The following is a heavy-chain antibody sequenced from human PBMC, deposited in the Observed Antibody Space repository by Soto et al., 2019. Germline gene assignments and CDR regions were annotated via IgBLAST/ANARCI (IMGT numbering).Heavy chain of an antibody. Sequence: QVQLQESGPGLVKPSGTLSLTCDVSGGSISSSNYCSWVRQPPGKGLEWIGEIFHDGSTNYNPSFKSRVTISVDQSKNPFSLTLYSVTAADTAVYYCARDVATQIDYWGQGTLVTVSS. CDR2: IFHDGST. V-gene: IGHV4-4*02. CDR3: ARDVATQIDY. J-gene: IGHJ4*02. CDR1: GGSISSSNY.